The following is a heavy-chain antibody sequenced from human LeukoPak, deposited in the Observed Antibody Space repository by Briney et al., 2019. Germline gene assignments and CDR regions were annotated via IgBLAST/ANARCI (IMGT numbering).Heavy chain of an antibody. CDR2: ISWNSGSI. J-gene: IGHJ3*02. CDR3: AKALGYCSGGSCTDAFDI. V-gene: IGHV3-9*03. Sequence: GGSLRLSCAASGFTFDDYAMHWVRQAPGKGLEWVSGISWNSGSIGYADSVKGRFTISRDNAKNSLYLQMNSLRAEDMALYYCAKALGYCSGGSCTDAFDIWGQGTMVTVSS. CDR1: GFTFDDYA. D-gene: IGHD2-15*01.